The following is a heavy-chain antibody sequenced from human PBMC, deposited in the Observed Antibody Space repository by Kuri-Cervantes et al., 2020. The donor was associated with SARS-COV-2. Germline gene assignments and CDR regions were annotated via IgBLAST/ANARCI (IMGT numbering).Heavy chain of an antibody. CDR1: GYTFTSYG. D-gene: IGHD6-6*01. Sequence: ASVKVSCKAPGYTFTSYGISWVRQAPGQGLEWMGWISAYNANTNYAQKLQGRVTMTTDTSTSTAYMELRSLRSDDTAVYYCARGARPSSIAARWWRVYYMDVWGKGTTVTVSS. CDR2: ISAYNANT. V-gene: IGHV1-18*01. J-gene: IGHJ6*03. CDR3: ARGARPSSIAARWWRVYYMDV.